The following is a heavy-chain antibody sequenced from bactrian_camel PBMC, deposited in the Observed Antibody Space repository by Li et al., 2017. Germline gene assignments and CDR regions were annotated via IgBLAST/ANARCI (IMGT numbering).Heavy chain of an antibody. D-gene: IGHD2*01. CDR2: LASDSSS. CDR3: AADRRRHGPPSLRPGDYSV. J-gene: IGHJ4*01. CDR1: AYTPANVR. Sequence: QVQLMESGGGSVQAGGSLRLSCAFDAYTPANVRMAWFRQAPGKEREGVASLASDSSSIYANSLKGRFSISKDNARNWLDLQMDSLEPGDTARYYCAADRRRHGPPSLRPGDYSVWGQGTQVTVS. V-gene: IGHV3S53*01.